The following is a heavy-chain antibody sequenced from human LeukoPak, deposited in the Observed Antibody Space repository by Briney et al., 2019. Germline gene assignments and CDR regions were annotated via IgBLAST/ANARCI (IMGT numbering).Heavy chain of an antibody. CDR3: ARNASDSGTSYFDY. J-gene: IGHJ4*02. CDR1: GGSISSGTYY. Sequence: SETLSLTCTVSGGSISSGTYYWGWVRQPPGKGLAWIGSIYYSGSTSYNPSLKSRVTISVDTSKNQFSLKLDSVTAADTAVYYCARNASDSGTSYFDYWGQGTLVTVSS. D-gene: IGHD1-26*01. CDR2: IYYSGST. V-gene: IGHV4-39*01.